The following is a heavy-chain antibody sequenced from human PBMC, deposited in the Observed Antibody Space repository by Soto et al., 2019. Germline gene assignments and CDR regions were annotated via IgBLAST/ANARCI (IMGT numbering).Heavy chain of an antibody. J-gene: IGHJ5*02. CDR1: GFTFSSYA. CDR2: ISYDGSNK. V-gene: IGHV3-30-3*01. CDR3: ARDRGASKGFDP. Sequence: AGGSLRLSCAASGFTFSSYAMHWVRQAPGKGLEWVAVISYDGSNKYYADSVKGRFTISRDNSKNTLYLQMNSLRVEDTAVYYCARDRGASKGFDPWGQGTLVTVSS. D-gene: IGHD3-10*01.